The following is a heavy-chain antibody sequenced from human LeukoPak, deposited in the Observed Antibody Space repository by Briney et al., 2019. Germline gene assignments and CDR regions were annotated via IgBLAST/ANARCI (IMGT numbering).Heavy chain of an antibody. V-gene: IGHV1-24*01. Sequence: ASVKVSCKVSGLILTELSMHWVRQAPGQGLEWMGGFDSEDADTIYAHKFQGRVTMTEDTSTVTAYMELSSLRSEDTAVYYCAIDLHLFRTRPDFDFWGQGTLVTVSS. CDR3: AIDLHLFRTRPDFDF. D-gene: IGHD3-10*01. CDR1: GLILTELS. J-gene: IGHJ4*02. CDR2: FDSEDADT.